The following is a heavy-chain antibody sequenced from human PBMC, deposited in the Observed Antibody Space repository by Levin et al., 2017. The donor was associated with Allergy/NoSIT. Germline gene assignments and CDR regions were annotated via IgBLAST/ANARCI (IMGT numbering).Heavy chain of an antibody. CDR3: ATAGH. V-gene: IGHV3-23*01. CDR2: ISSNGGGT. J-gene: IGHJ4*02. Sequence: GESLKISCAASGFTFSTYAMSWVRQAPGKGLEWVSTISSNGGGTYYTDSVKGRFTISRDNSKNTLYLQMNSLRAEDTAVYYCATAGHWGQGTLVTVSS. CDR1: GFTFSTYA.